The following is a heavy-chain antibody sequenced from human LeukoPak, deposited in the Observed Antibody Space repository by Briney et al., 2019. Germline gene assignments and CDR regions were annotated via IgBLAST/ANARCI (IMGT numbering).Heavy chain of an antibody. D-gene: IGHD5-24*01. CDR3: AREMATINDY. CDR2: ISYDGSNK. V-gene: IGHV3-30-3*01. Sequence: GGSPRLSCAASGFTFSSYAMHWVRQAPGKGLEWVAVISYDGSNKYYADSVKGRFTISRDNSKNTLYLQMNSLRAEDTAVYYCAREMATINDYWGQGTLVTVSS. J-gene: IGHJ4*02. CDR1: GFTFSSYA.